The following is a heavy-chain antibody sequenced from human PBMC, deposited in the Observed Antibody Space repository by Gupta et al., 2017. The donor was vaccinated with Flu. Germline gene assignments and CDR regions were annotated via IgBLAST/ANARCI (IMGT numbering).Heavy chain of an antibody. CDR1: GFTFSSYG. CDR3: ARGGGGSYLVRAFDI. D-gene: IGHD1-26*01. J-gene: IGHJ3*02. CDR2: IWYDGSNK. Sequence: QVQLVESGGGVVQPGRSLRLSCAASGFTFSSYGMHWVRQAPGKGLEWVAVIWYDGSNKYYADSVKGRFTISRDNSKNTLYLQMNSLRAEDTAVYYCARGGGGSYLVRAFDIWGQGTMVTVSS. V-gene: IGHV3-33*01.